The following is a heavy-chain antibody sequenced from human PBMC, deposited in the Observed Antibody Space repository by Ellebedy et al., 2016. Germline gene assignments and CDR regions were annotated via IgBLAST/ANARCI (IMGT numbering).Heavy chain of an antibody. V-gene: IGHV3-53*04. Sequence: GESLKISCAASGFTVSSNYMSWVRQAPGKGLEWVSVIYSGGSTYYADSVKGRFTISSHNSKNTLYLQMNSLRAEDTAVYYCARVRIPHNWFDPWGQGTLVTVSS. CDR3: ARVRIPHNWFDP. CDR1: GFTVSSNY. CDR2: IYSGGST. D-gene: IGHD2-21*01. J-gene: IGHJ5*02.